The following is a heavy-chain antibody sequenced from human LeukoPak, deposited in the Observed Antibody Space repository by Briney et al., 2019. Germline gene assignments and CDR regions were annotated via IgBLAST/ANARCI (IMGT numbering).Heavy chain of an antibody. J-gene: IGHJ3*02. CDR3: ATSPIGLSGYAAFDI. CDR2: ISGSGGST. D-gene: IGHD3-22*01. Sequence: GGSLRLSCAASGFTFSSYAMSWVRQAPGKGLEWVSAISGSGGSTYYADSVKGRFTISRDNSKNTLYLQMNSLRAEDTAVYYCATSPIGLSGYAAFDIWGQGTMVTVSS. CDR1: GFTFSSYA. V-gene: IGHV3-23*01.